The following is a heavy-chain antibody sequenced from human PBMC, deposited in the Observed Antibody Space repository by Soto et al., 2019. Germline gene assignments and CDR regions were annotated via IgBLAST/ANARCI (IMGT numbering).Heavy chain of an antibody. V-gene: IGHV5-51*01. D-gene: IGHD2-2*01. CDR2: IFPRDSDV. CDR3: ARHFDCSTTSCYIDY. CDR1: GYDFKNFW. J-gene: IGHJ4*03. Sequence: GESLKISCRASGYDFKNFWIGWVRQMPGKGLEWVGIIFPRDSDVRYSPSFQGRVTISVDESINAAYLQWSGLKASDTAMYYCARHFDCSTTSCYIDYWGQGSPVTVSS.